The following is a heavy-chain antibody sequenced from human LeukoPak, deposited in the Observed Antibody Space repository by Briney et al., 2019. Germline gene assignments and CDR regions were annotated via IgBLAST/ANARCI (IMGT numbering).Heavy chain of an antibody. J-gene: IGHJ3*02. CDR3: ARDPGYDYADYIQDPFDT. CDR2: IYTSGST. D-gene: IGHD4-17*01. V-gene: IGHV4-4*07. Sequence: PSETLSLTCTVSGGSVSSYYWSWIRQPAGKGLEWNGRIYTSGSTNYNPSLRGRVTISVDKSKNQFSLQLSSVTAADTAVYYCARDPGYDYADYIQDPFDTWGHGTMVAVSS. CDR1: GGSVSSYY.